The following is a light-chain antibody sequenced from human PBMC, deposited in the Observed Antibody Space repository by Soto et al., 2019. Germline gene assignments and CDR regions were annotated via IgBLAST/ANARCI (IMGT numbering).Light chain of an antibody. CDR3: QQRSNWPSIT. CDR2: DAS. J-gene: IGKJ5*01. V-gene: IGKV3-11*01. CDR1: QSVASSH. Sequence: IVLTQSPGTPSLSPGERATLSCRASQSVASSHLAWYRQKPGQTPRLLIYDASNRATGIPARFGGSGSGTDFTLTISDLEPEDFAVYYCQQRSNWPSITFGQGTRLEIK.